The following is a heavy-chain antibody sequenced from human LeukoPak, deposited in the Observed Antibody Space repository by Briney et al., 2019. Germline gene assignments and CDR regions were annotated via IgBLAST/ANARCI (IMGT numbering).Heavy chain of an antibody. CDR3: ARGRGSSARLGYFYYYIDV. Sequence: ASVKVSCKASGYTFTSYAMNWVRQAPGQGLEWMGWINTNTGNPTCAQGFTGRFVFSLDTSVSTAYLQITSLKAEDTAVYYCARGRGSSARLGYFYYYIDVWGQGTTVTVSS. J-gene: IGHJ6*02. CDR1: GYTFTSYA. D-gene: IGHD1-26*01. CDR2: INTNTGNP. V-gene: IGHV7-4-1*02.